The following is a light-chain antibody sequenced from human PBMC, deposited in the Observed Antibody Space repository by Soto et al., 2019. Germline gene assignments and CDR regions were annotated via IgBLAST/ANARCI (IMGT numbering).Light chain of an antibody. CDR1: SGDIGGYNY. CDR2: DVS. CDR3: SSYTSTSTLL. V-gene: IGLV2-14*03. Sequence: QSALTQPASVSGSPGQSITISCTGTSGDIGGYNYVSWYQQHPGKAPKVVIYDVSNRPSGVSDRFSGSKSGNTASLTISGLRAEDEADYYCSSYTSTSTLLFGGGTKLTVL. J-gene: IGLJ2*01.